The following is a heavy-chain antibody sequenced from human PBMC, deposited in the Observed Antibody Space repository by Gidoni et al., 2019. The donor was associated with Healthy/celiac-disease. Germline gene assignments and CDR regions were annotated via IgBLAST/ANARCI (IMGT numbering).Heavy chain of an antibody. D-gene: IGHD3-22*01. CDR3: ARDGDSSGYYGYYYYGMDV. J-gene: IGHJ6*02. CDR2: ISSSSSYI. CDR1: GLPSVANA. Sequence: EVQLVGPGEGWVRLGGPRGPPGPALGLPSVANALNWGRQAPGKGLEWVSSISSSSSYIYYADSVKGRFTISRDNAKNSLYLQMNSLRAEDTAVYYCARDGDSSGYYGYYYYGMDVWGQGTTVTVSS. V-gene: IGHV3-21*01.